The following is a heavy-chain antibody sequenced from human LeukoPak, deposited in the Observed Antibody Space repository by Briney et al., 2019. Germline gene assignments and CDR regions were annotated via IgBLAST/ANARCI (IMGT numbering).Heavy chain of an antibody. Sequence: GGSLRLSCAASGFTFSSYAMHWVRQAPGKGLEWVAVISYDGSNKYYADSVKGRFTISRDNSKNTLYLQMNSLRAEDTAVYYCARVYSDSSSWYYFDYWGQGTLVTVSS. CDR2: ISYDGSNK. CDR3: ARVYSDSSSWYYFDY. V-gene: IGHV3-30*04. J-gene: IGHJ4*02. D-gene: IGHD6-13*01. CDR1: GFTFSSYA.